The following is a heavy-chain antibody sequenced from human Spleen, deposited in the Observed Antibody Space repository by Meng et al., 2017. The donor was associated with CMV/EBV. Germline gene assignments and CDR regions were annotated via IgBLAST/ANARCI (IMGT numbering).Heavy chain of an antibody. D-gene: IGHD2-2*01. J-gene: IGHJ6*02. V-gene: IGHV3-7*01. CDR2: IKQDGSEK. Sequence: GESLKISCAASGFTFSSYWMSWVRQAPGKGLEWVANIKQDGSEKYYVDSVKGRFTISRDNAKNSLYLQMNSLRAEDTAVYYCARDVVVPAATNYYYYGMDVWGQGTTVTV. CDR1: GFTFSSYW. CDR3: ARDVVVPAATNYYYYGMDV.